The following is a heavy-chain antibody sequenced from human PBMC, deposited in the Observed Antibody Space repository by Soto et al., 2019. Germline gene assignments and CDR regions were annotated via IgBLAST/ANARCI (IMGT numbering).Heavy chain of an antibody. J-gene: IGHJ2*01. CDR1: GGTFSIYT. CDR3: CRLEVSLAAERHGYLDP. CDR2: VIPMIGTA. D-gene: IGHD6-25*01. Sequence: QVQLVQSGAEVKRPGSSINISCKAYGGTFSIYTVSWVRHAPGQGLEWMGRVIPMIGTANYAQNFQGRVTLSGDKAASAAYIEFRVLALQDTALEYCCRLEVSLAAERHGYLDPWG. V-gene: IGHV1-69*08.